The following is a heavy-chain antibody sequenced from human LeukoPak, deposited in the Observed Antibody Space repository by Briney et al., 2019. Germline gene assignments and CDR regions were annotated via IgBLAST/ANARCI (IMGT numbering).Heavy chain of an antibody. Sequence: SVKVSCKASGGTISSYTISWVRQAPGQGLEWMGRIIPILGIANYAQKFQGRVTITADKSTSTAYMELSSLRSEDTAVYYCAVLVGYSYGSVPTSTNWFDPWGQGTLVTVSS. J-gene: IGHJ5*02. V-gene: IGHV1-69*02. CDR1: GGTISSYT. CDR3: AVLVGYSYGSVPTSTNWFDP. CDR2: IIPILGIA. D-gene: IGHD5-18*01.